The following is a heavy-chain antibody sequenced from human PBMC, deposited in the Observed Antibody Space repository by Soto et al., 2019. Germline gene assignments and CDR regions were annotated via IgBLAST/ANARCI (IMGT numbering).Heavy chain of an antibody. D-gene: IGHD3-9*01. CDR2: INDRGSI. J-gene: IGHJ2*01. CDR3: ARESHDILPVPTWVWYFDL. CDR1: GGSFSGYY. V-gene: IGHV4-34*01. Sequence: QVQLQQWGAGPLRPLETLSLTCGVSGGSFSGYYWAWIRQSPGKGLEWIGEINDRGSINYNPSLKTRVSISVDTSKDHYSLTRRSVPAADAAVYYCARESHDILPVPTWVWYFDLWGRGTLVTVSS.